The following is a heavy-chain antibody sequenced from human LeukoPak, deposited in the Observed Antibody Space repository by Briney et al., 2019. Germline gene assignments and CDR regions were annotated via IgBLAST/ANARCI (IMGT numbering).Heavy chain of an antibody. CDR3: ASGSYSNYLLDY. Sequence: GSSVKVSCKASGGTFSSYAISWVRQAPGQGLEWMGRIIPILGIANYAQKFQGRVTITADKSTSTAYMELRSLRSDDTAVYYCASGSYSNYLLDYWGQGTLVTVSS. V-gene: IGHV1-69*04. CDR1: GGTFSSYA. CDR2: IIPILGIA. D-gene: IGHD4-11*01. J-gene: IGHJ4*02.